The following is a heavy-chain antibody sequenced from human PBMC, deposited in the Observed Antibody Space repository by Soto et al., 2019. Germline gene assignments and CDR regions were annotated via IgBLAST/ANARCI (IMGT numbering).Heavy chain of an antibody. CDR2: ISAHNGNT. D-gene: IGHD1-1*01. J-gene: IGHJ4*02. CDR3: ARGRYGDY. V-gene: IGHV1-18*01. Sequence: QVHLVQSGAGVKKPGASVKVSCKGSGYGFTTYGITWVRQAPGQGLEWMAWISAHNGNTNYAQKLQGRVTVTRDTSTSTAYMELRSLRSDDTAVYYCARGRYGDYWGQGVLVTVSS. CDR1: GYGFTTYG.